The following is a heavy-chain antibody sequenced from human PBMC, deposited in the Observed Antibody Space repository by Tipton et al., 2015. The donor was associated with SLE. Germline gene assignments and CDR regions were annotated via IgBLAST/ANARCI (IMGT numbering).Heavy chain of an antibody. J-gene: IGHJ6*02. V-gene: IGHV4-59*01. CDR1: GGSISSYY. CDR3: ATMIVVVDYYGMVV. Sequence: TLSLTCTVSGGSISSYYWSWIRQPPGKGLEWIGYIYYSASTNYNPSLKSRVTISVDTSKNQFSLKLSSVTAADTAVYYCATMIVVVDYYGMVVWGHGTTVTVSS. D-gene: IGHD3-22*01. CDR2: IYYSAST.